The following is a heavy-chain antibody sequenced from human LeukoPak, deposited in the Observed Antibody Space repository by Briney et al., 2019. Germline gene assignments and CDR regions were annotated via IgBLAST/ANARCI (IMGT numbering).Heavy chain of an antibody. J-gene: IGHJ4*02. D-gene: IGHD4-17*01. V-gene: IGHV3-33*06. Sequence: PGGSLRLSCAASGFTFSSYGMHWVRQAPGKGLEWVAVIWYDGSNKYYADSVKGRFTISRDNSKNTVYLQMNSLRAEDTAVYYCAKGKMTTVTGGSYFEYWGQGTLVTVSS. CDR1: GFTFSSYG. CDR2: IWYDGSNK. CDR3: AKGKMTTVTGGSYFEY.